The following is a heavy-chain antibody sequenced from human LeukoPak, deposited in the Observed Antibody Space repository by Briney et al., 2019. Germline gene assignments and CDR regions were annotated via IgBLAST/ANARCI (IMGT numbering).Heavy chain of an antibody. D-gene: IGHD6-13*01. CDR1: GYTFTSYY. CDR2: INPSGGST. CDR3: ARDTSSSWYFDY. V-gene: IGHV1-46*01. Sequence: ASVKVSCKASGYTFTSYYMHWVRQAPGQELEWMGIINPSGGSTSYAQKFQGRVTMTRDMSTSTVYIELSSLRSEDTAVYYCARDTSSSWYFDYWGQGTLVTVSS. J-gene: IGHJ4*02.